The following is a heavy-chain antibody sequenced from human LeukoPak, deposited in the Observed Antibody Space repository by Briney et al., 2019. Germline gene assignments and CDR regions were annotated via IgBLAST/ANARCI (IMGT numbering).Heavy chain of an antibody. V-gene: IGHV3-30*02. Sequence: GGSLRLSCAASGFTFSSYGMHWVRQAPGKGLEWVSFIRYDGSNEYYADSVRGRFTISRDNSKNTLYLQMNSLRAEDTAVYYCARVGYDGTGYYSLGNYWGQGTLVSVSS. J-gene: IGHJ4*02. CDR2: IRYDGSNE. CDR1: GFTFSSYG. D-gene: IGHD3-22*01. CDR3: ARVGYDGTGYYSLGNY.